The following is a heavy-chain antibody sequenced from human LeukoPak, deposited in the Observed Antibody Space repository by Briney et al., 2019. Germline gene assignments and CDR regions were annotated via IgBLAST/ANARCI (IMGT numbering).Heavy chain of an antibody. D-gene: IGHD6-13*01. CDR3: ARGRGISWPDAFDI. J-gene: IGHJ3*02. Sequence: SETLSLTRNVSGGSISSYYWNWIRQPPGKRLEWIGYISYSGSTKDNPSLKSRVTISLDTSKKYLSLKLTSVTAADTAVYYCARGRGISWPDAFDIWGHGTIITVSS. V-gene: IGHV4-59*01. CDR2: ISYSGST. CDR1: GGSISSYY.